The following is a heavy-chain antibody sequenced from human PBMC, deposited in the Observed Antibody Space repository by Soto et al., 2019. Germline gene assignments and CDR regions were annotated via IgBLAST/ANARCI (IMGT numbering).Heavy chain of an antibody. CDR3: ARGYCSGGSCYWFDP. Sequence: QVQLQESGPGLVKPSQTLSLTCTVSSGSISSGGYYWSWIRQHPGKGLEWIGYIYYSGSTYYNPSLKSRVTISVDTSKNQFSLKLSSVTAADTAVYYCARGYCSGGSCYWFDPWGQGTLVTVSS. CDR1: SGSISSGGYY. J-gene: IGHJ5*02. V-gene: IGHV4-31*03. CDR2: IYYSGST. D-gene: IGHD2-15*01.